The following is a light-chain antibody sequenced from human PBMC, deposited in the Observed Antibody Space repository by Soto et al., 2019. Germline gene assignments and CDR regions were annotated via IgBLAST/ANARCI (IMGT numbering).Light chain of an antibody. CDR2: DSS. J-gene: IGKJ1*01. CDR1: QTISNNY. Sequence: EIVLTQSPGTLSLSAGERATLSCRASQTISNNYLAWFQHKPGQAPRLLIYDSSNRATGLPDRFSGSGSGTDFTLTITRLESEDFAVYYCQQYDSSPRAFGQGTKVEVK. CDR3: QQYDSSPRA. V-gene: IGKV3-20*01.